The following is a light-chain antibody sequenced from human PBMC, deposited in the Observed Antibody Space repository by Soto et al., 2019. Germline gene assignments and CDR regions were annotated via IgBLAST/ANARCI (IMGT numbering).Light chain of an antibody. CDR1: QSVSSY. CDR2: DAS. J-gene: IGKJ1*01. Sequence: EIVLTQSPATLFLSPGEKATLSCRASQSVSSYLAWYQQKPGQAPRLLIYDASNRATGIPARFSGSGSGTDFTLTISSLEPEDFAVYYCQQRSNWPPWPFGQGTKL. CDR3: QQRSNWPPWP. V-gene: IGKV3-11*01.